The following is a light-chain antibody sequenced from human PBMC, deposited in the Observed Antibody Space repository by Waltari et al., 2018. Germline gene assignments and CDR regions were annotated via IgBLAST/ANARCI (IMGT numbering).Light chain of an antibody. CDR1: SNLAVHSYH. V-gene: IGLV5-37*01. Sequence: QPVLSQPRSSSASLGASARLTCTLPSNLAVHSYHVFWYQLTPGSPPRYLLCSHTDSDTNKGQGSGVPSRFSGSRDDSTNTAILLISGLQSEDEADYYCDSYAGSNNFVVFGGGTKLTVL. CDR3: DSYAGSNNFVV. J-gene: IGLJ3*02. CDR2: SHTDSDTNK.